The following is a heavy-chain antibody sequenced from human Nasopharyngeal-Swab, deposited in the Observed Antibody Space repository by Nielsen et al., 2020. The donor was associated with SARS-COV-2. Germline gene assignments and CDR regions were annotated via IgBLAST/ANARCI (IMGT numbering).Heavy chain of an antibody. V-gene: IGHV3-15*01. J-gene: IGHJ4*02. CDR1: GFTFSNAW. Sequence: GESLKISCAASGFTFSNAWMSWVRQAPGKGLEWVGRIKSKADGGTTDYAAPVKGRLTISRDDSKNTLYLQMNSLNTEDTAVYYCTTGHTRWGQGTLVTVSS. CDR3: TTGHTR. CDR2: IKSKADGGTT. D-gene: IGHD2-15*01.